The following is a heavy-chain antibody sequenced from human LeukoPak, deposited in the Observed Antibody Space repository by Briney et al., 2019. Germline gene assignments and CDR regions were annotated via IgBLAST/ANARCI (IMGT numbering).Heavy chain of an antibody. J-gene: IGHJ5*02. Sequence: SETLSLTCTVSGGSISSSSYYWGWIRQPPGKGLEWIGSIYYSGSTYYNPPLRSRVTISVDTSKNQFSLRLSSVTAADTAVYYCARRPLAAATRFDPWGQGTLVTVSS. D-gene: IGHD6-13*01. CDR2: IYYSGST. V-gene: IGHV4-39*01. CDR1: GGSISSSSYY. CDR3: ARRPLAAATRFDP.